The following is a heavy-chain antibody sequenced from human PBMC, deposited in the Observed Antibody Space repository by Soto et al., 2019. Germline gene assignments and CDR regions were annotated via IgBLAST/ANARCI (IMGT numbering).Heavy chain of an antibody. CDR3: LAGYSSGWDFDY. CDR2: INAGNGNT. CDR1: GYTFTSYA. D-gene: IGHD6-19*01. Sequence: ASVKVSCKASGYTFTSYAMHWVRQAPGQRLEWMGWINAGNGNTKYSQKFQGRVTITRDTSASTAYMELSSLRSEDTAVYYCLAGYSSGWDFDYWGQGTLVTVSS. J-gene: IGHJ4*02. V-gene: IGHV1-3*01.